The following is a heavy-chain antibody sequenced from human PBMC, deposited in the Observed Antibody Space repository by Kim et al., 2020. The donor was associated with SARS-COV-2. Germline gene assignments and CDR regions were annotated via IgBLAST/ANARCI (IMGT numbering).Heavy chain of an antibody. CDR2: INHSGST. J-gene: IGHJ6*03. V-gene: IGHV4-34*01. CDR3: ARGLSDHYYMDV. CDR1: GGSFSGYY. D-gene: IGHD3-3*02. Sequence: SETLSLTCAVYGGSFSGYYWSWIRQPPGKGLEWIGEINHSGSTNYNPSLKSRVTISVDTSKNQFSLKLSSVTAADTAVYYCARGLSDHYYMDVWGKGTTVTVSS.